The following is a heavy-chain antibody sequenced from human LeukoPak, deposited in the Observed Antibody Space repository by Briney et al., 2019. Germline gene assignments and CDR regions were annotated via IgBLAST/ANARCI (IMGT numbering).Heavy chain of an antibody. V-gene: IGHV3-74*01. CDR1: GFTFSSYW. CDR2: ISPDGSTT. J-gene: IGHJ4*02. CDR3: TREFDFSSAI. D-gene: IGHD3-3*01. Sequence: GGSLRLSCAASGFTFSSYWMHWVRQAPGKGLVWVSRISPDGSTTGYADSVKGRFTTSRDNAKNTLFLQMNSLRAEDTAVYYCTREFDFSSAIWGQGTLVTVSS.